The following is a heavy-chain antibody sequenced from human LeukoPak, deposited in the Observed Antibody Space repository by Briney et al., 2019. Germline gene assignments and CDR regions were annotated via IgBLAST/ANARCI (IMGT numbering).Heavy chain of an antibody. D-gene: IGHD6-13*01. CDR2: IYYSGGT. CDR1: GGSISSYY. V-gene: IGHV4-59*08. J-gene: IGHJ5*02. Sequence: SETLSLTCTVSGGSISSYYWSWIRQPPGKGLEWIGYIYYSGGTNYNPSLKSRVSISVDTSKNQFSLRLSSVTAADTAVYYCARYSSSLYPTGFDPWGQGTLVTVSS. CDR3: ARYSSSLYPTGFDP.